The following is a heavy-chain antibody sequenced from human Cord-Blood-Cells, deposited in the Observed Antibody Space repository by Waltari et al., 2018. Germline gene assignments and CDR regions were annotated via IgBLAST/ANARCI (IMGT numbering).Heavy chain of an antibody. Sequence: EVQLLESGGGLVQPGGSLRLSCAASGFTFSSYAMSWVRQAPGKGLEGVSAISGSVGSSYYADSVKGRFTISRDNSKNTLYLQMNSLRAEDTAVYYCARLGSGYDSDYWGQGTLVTVSS. CDR3: ARLGSGYDSDY. CDR1: GFTFSSYA. V-gene: IGHV3-23*01. J-gene: IGHJ4*02. D-gene: IGHD5-12*01. CDR2: ISGSVGSS.